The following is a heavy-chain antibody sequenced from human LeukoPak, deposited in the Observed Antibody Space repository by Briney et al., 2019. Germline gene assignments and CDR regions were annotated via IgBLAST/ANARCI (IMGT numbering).Heavy chain of an antibody. CDR2: ISYDGSNK. V-gene: IGHV3-30-3*01. CDR1: GFTFSSYA. J-gene: IGHJ4*02. D-gene: IGHD6-19*01. Sequence: GGSLRLSCAASGFTFSSYAMHWVRQAPGKGLEWVAVISYDGSNKYYADSVKGRFTISRDNSKNTLYLQMNSLRAEDTAVYYCARFGTRAIAVAGTVDYWGQGTLVTVSS. CDR3: ARFGTRAIAVAGTVDY.